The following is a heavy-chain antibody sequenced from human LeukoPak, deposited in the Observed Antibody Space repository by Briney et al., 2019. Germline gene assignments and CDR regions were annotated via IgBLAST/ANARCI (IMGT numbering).Heavy chain of an antibody. CDR3: AREVVAKLHFDL. V-gene: IGHV3-30-3*01. CDR1: GFSFSRHA. J-gene: IGHJ2*01. Sequence: GGSLRLSCAASGFSFSRHAVHWVRQAPGKGLEWVAVISYDGSNTYYADSVKGRFTISRDNSKNTLFLQMNSLRAEDTAVYYCAREVVAKLHFDLWGRGTLVSVSS. D-gene: IGHD3-22*01. CDR2: ISYDGSNT.